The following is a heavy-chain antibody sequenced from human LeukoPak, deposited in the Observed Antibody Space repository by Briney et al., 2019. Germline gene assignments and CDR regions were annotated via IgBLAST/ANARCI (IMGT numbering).Heavy chain of an antibody. J-gene: IGHJ5*02. CDR2: IYHSGST. CDR1: GGSISSGGYS. Sequence: PSETLSLTCAVSGGSISSGGYSWSWIRQPPGKGLEWIGYIYHSGSTYYNPSLKSRVTISVDRSKNQFPLKLSSVTAADTAVYYCARGISYCSGGSCYSVPAVDWFDPWGQGTLVTVSS. D-gene: IGHD2-15*01. CDR3: ARGISYCSGGSCYSVPAVDWFDP. V-gene: IGHV4-30-2*01.